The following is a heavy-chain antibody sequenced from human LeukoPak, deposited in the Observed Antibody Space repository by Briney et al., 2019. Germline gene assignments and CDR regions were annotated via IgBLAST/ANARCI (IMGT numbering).Heavy chain of an antibody. V-gene: IGHV3-7*01. J-gene: IGHJ4*02. CDR3: ARGGTWDLDY. CDR1: GFTFSTYW. D-gene: IGHD1-1*01. CDR2: IKPDGSEK. Sequence: GGSLRLSCAASGFTFSTYWMTLVRQAPGKGLECVANIKPDGSEKYYVDSVEGRFTISRDNAKNSLYLQMNSLRAEDTALYYCARGGTWDLDYWGQGTLVTVSS.